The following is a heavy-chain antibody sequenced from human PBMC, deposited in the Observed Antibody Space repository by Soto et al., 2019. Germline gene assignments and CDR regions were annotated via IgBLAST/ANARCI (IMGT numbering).Heavy chain of an antibody. CDR3: AEDPDSTVDY. CDR1: GDSVSSNSAA. V-gene: IGHV6-1*01. CDR2: TYYRSKWFN. Sequence: PSQTLSLTCAISGDSVSSNSAAWNWIRQSPSRGLEWLGRTYYRSKWFNNYALSVKSRITINPDTSKNQFSLQLNPVTPEDTAVYYCAEDPDSTVDYWGQGTLVTVSS. D-gene: IGHD3-22*01. J-gene: IGHJ4*02.